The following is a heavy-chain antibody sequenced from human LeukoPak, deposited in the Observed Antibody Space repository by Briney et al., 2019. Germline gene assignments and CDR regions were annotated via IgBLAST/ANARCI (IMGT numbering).Heavy chain of an antibody. CDR2: IYYSGST. CDR1: GGSISTYY. Sequence: ASETLSLTCTVSGGSISTYYWTWIRQPPGKGLEWIGYIYYSGSTKYNPSLKSRVTISVDTSKNQFSLKLSSVTAADTAVYYCARGLGDIRWLDPWGQGTLVTVSS. D-gene: IGHD3-9*01. CDR3: ARGLGDIRWLDP. V-gene: IGHV4-59*01. J-gene: IGHJ5*02.